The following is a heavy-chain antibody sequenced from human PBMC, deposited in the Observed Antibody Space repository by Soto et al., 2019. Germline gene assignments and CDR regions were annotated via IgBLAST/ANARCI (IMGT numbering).Heavy chain of an antibody. Sequence: QVQLVQSGAEVKKPGSSVKVSCKASGGPFSDYSINWVRQAPGQGLEWMGGIIPVFATPNYAQKFQGRVTITADKSTSTAYMELSNLRSEDTAMYYCTSHSPEDMIRNWGQGTLVTVSS. J-gene: IGHJ4*02. CDR1: GGPFSDYS. D-gene: IGHD2-15*01. CDR3: TSHSPEDMIRN. V-gene: IGHV1-69*06. CDR2: IIPVFATP.